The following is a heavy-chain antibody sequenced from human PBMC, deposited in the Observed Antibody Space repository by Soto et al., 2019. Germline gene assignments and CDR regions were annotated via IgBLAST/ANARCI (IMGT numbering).Heavy chain of an antibody. V-gene: IGHV1-18*01. D-gene: IGHD3-3*01. Sequence: ASVKVSCKASGYTFTSYGISWVRQAPGQGLEWMGWISAYNGNTNYAQKLQGRVTMTTDTSTSTAYMELRSPRSDDTAVYYCARVIYDFWSGYSSSDPWGQGTLVTVSS. CDR3: ARVIYDFWSGYSSSDP. CDR2: ISAYNGNT. J-gene: IGHJ5*02. CDR1: GYTFTSYG.